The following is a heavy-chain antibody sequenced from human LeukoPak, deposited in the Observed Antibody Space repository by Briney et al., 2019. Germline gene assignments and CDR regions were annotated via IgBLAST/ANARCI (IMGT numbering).Heavy chain of an antibody. CDR2: ISGTGGST. J-gene: IGHJ5*02. CDR3: AKDYEPLVGVHRWGDWFDP. Sequence: GGSLRLSCAASGFTFSTCAMTWVRQAPGKGLEWVSLISGTGGSTYYADSVKGRFTISRDNSKNTLYLQMNSLRAEDTAVYYCAKDYEPLVGVHRWGDWFDPWGQGTLVTVSS. V-gene: IGHV3-23*01. D-gene: IGHD1-26*01. CDR1: GFTFSTCA.